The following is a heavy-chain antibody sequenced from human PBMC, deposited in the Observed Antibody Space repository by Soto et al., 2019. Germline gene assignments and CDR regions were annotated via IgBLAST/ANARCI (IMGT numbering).Heavy chain of an antibody. CDR1: GGSISSSSYY. J-gene: IGHJ4*02. V-gene: IGHV4-39*01. CDR2: IYYSGST. D-gene: IGHD3-22*01. Sequence: SETLSLTCTVSGGSISSSSYYWGWIRQPPGKGLEWIGSIYYSGSTYYNPSLKSRVTISVDTSKNQFSLKLSSVTAADTAVYYCASRYYYDSSGYYPFDYWGQGTLVTVSS. CDR3: ASRYYYDSSGYYPFDY.